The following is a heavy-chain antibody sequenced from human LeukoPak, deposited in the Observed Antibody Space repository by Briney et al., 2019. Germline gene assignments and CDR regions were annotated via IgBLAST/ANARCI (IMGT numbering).Heavy chain of an antibody. CDR2: ISGSGGST. CDR3: ATFDYGDYY. CDR1: GFTFSSYA. J-gene: IGHJ4*02. Sequence: GGSLRLSCAASGFTFSSYAMSWVRQAPGEGLGWVSAISGSGGSTYYADSVKGRFTISRDNSKNTLYLQMNSLRAEDTAVYYCATFDYGDYYWGQGTLVTVSS. V-gene: IGHV3-23*01. D-gene: IGHD4-17*01.